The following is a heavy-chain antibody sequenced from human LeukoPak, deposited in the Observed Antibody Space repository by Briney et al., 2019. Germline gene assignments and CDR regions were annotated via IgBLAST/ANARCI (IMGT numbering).Heavy chain of an antibody. V-gene: IGHV3-9*01. D-gene: IGHD1-26*01. J-gene: IGHJ3*02. Sequence: SGGSLRLSCAASGFTFDDYAMHWVRQAPGKGLEWVSGISWNSGSIGYADSVKGRFTISRDNAKNSLYLQMNSLRAEDTALYYCAKGVGATTSYAFDIWGQGTMVTVSS. CDR1: GFTFDDYA. CDR3: AKGVGATTSYAFDI. CDR2: ISWNSGSI.